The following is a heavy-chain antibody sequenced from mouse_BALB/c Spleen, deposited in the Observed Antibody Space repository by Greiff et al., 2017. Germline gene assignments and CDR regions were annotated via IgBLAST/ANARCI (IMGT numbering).Heavy chain of an antibody. CDR2: ISSGGSYT. CDR3: ARDLEDAMDY. J-gene: IGHJ4*01. Sequence: EVKVEESGGGLVKPGGSLKLSCAASGFTFSSYAMSWVRQSPEKRLEWVAEISSGGSYTYYPDTVTGRFTISRDNAKNTLYLEMSSLRSEDTAMYYCARDLEDAMDYWGQGTSVTVSS. V-gene: IGHV5-9-4*01. CDR1: GFTFSSYA.